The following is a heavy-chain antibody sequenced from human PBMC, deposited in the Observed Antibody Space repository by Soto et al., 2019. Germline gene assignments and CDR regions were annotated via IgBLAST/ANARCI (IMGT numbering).Heavy chain of an antibody. D-gene: IGHD7-27*01. V-gene: IGHV1-3*01. J-gene: IGHJ4*02. CDR3: DTDTGDTTFHF. Sequence: SSALHWGRQAPGQKHEWMGWINAGYGNTKSSQKFQDRVTISRDTSASTAYMELTSLRSEDTAVYYCDTDTGDTTFHFRGQGPLAT. CDR2: INAGYGNT. CDR1: SSA.